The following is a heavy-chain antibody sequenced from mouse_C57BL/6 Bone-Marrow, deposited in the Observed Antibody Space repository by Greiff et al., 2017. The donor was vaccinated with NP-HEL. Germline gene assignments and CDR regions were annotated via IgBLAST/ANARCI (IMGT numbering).Heavy chain of an antibody. CDR2: ISSGGSYT. CDR1: GFTFSSYG. CDR3: ARIGGSSRYYFYY. J-gene: IGHJ2*01. V-gene: IGHV5-6*02. Sequence: DVKLVESGGDLVKPGGSLKLSCAASGFTFSSYGMSWVRQTPDKRLEWVATISSGGSYTYYPDSVKGRFTISRDNAKNTLYLQMSSLKSEDTAMYYCARIGGSSRYYFYYWGQGTTLTVSS. D-gene: IGHD3-2*02.